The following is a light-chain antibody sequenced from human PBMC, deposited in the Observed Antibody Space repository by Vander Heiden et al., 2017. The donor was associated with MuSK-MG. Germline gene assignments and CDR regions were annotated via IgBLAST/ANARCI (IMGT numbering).Light chain of an antibody. CDR3: MQDLQSHT. CDR2: VGS. Sequence: DIVMTQSPLSLSVTPGEPASISCRSSQSLLFGNGRDYLAWYLQKPGQSPQLLISVGSKRAYGVPDRFSGSGSGTDFTLKSSRGEDEDVGVYYWMQDLQSHTFGQGTQMEIK. J-gene: IGKJ5*01. CDR1: QSLLFGNGRDY. V-gene: IGKV2-28*01.